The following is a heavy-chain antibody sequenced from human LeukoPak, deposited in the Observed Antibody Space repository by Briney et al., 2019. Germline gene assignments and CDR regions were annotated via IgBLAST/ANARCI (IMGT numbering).Heavy chain of an antibody. CDR1: GFTFRSYA. D-gene: IGHD1-26*01. J-gene: IGHJ3*02. CDR2: IGDSGDNT. V-gene: IGHV3-23*01. CDR3: AKESGWWELDAFDI. Sequence: GGSLRLSCVASGFTFRSYAMSWVRQAPEKGLEWVSGIGDSGDNTYYADSVKGRFTISRDNSKNTLYLQMNSLRAEDTAVYYCAKESGWWELDAFDIWGQGTMVTVSS.